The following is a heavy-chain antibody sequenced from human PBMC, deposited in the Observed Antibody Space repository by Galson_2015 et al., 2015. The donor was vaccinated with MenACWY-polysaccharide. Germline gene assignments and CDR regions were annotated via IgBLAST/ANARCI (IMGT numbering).Heavy chain of an antibody. D-gene: IGHD3-22*01. CDR3: ARENYYDSSGYLLDY. V-gene: IGHV4-31*03. CDR1: GGSISSGGYY. Sequence: CTVSGGSISSGGYYWSWIRQHPGKGLEWIGYIYYSGSTYYNPSLKSRVTISVDTSKNQFSLKLSSVTAADTAVYYCARENYYDSSGYLLDYWGQGTLVTVSS. J-gene: IGHJ4*02. CDR2: IYYSGST.